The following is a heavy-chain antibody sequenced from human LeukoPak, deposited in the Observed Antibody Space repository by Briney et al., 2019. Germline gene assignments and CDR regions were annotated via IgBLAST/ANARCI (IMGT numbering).Heavy chain of an antibody. CDR1: GGTFSSYA. J-gene: IGHJ6*03. CDR3: ATGPHCSSTSCPYYYYYYMDV. Sequence: AVKVSCKASGGTFSSYAISWVRPAPGQGLEWVGGIIPICGTANYAEKFHGSVTITADESTSTAYMELSSLRSEDTTVYYCATGPHCSSTSCPYYYYYYMDVWGKGTTVTVSS. V-gene: IGHV1-69*01. CDR2: IIPICGTA. D-gene: IGHD2-2*01.